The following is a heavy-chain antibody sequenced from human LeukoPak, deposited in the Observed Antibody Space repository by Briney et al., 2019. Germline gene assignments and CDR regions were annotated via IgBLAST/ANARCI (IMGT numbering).Heavy chain of an antibody. Sequence: SVKVSCKASGGTFNSYAISWVRQAPGQGLEWMGGIIPIFGTPKYAQKYQGRVTVTADESTSTAYMELSSLTSEDTAVYYCARDNKWELFALDYWGRGTLVTVSS. CDR1: GGTFNSYA. CDR3: ARDNKWELFALDY. D-gene: IGHD1-26*01. CDR2: IIPIFGTP. J-gene: IGHJ4*02. V-gene: IGHV1-69*13.